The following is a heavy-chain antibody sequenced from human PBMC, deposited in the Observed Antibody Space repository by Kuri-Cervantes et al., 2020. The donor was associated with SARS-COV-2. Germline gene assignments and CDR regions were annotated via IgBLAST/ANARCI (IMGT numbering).Heavy chain of an antibody. CDR1: RFTFSSYA. Sequence: GGSLRLSCAASRFTFSSYAMSWVRQAPGKGLEWVSAISGSGGSTYYADSVKGRFTISRDNSKNTLYLQMNSLRAEDTAVYYCAKDGEVGGYYYYMDVWGKGTTVTVSS. V-gene: IGHV3-23*01. CDR2: ISGSGGST. D-gene: IGHD2-21*01. J-gene: IGHJ6*03. CDR3: AKDGEVGGYYYYMDV.